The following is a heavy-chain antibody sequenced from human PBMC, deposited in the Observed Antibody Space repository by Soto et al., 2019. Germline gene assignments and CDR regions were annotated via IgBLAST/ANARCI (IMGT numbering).Heavy chain of an antibody. D-gene: IGHD3-22*01. J-gene: IGHJ4*02. CDR3: ARRVRLDYYDSSGYYYDFDY. Sequence: HGESLKISCKGSGYSFTSYWISWVRQMPGKGLEWMGRIDPSDSYTNYSPSFQGHVTISADESISTAYLQWSSLKASDTAMYYCARRVRLDYYDSSGYYYDFDYWGQGTLVTVSS. CDR1: GYSFTSYW. V-gene: IGHV5-10-1*01. CDR2: IDPSDSYT.